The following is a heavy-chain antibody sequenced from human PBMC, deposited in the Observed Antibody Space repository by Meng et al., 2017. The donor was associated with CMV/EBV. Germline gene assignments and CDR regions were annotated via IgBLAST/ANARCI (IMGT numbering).Heavy chain of an antibody. CDR2: INYSGST. CDR1: GGSISSYY. J-gene: IGHJ5*02. D-gene: IGHD3-3*01. CDR3: AREYDFWSGKGWFDP. V-gene: IGHV4-59*01. Sequence: AETLSLTCTVSGGSISSYYWSWIRQPPGKGLEWIGYINYSGSTNYNPSLKSRVTISVDTSKNQFSLKLSSVTAADTAVYYCAREYDFWSGKGWFDPWGQGTLVTVSS.